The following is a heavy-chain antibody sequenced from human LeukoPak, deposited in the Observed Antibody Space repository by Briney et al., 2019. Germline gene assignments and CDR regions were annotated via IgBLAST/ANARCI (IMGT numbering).Heavy chain of an antibody. CDR1: GYSFTSYW. V-gene: IGHV5-51*01. D-gene: IGHD4-17*01. CDR3: ARQMTTVTTCWFDP. Sequence: GASLQISCKGSGYSFTSYWIGCVRQLPRKGLEWMGIIYPGDSDTRYSPSFQGQVTISADKSISTAYLQWSSLKASDTAMYYCARQMTTVTTCWFDPWGQGTLVTVSS. J-gene: IGHJ5*02. CDR2: IYPGDSDT.